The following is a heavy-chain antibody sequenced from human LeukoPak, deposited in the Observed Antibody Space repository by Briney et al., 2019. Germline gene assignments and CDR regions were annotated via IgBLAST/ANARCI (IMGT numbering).Heavy chain of an antibody. D-gene: IGHD3-10*01. CDR2: INHSGST. Sequence: SETLSLTCAVYGGSFSDYYWNWIRQPPGKGLEWIGEINHSGSTSYNPSLKSRVTISVDTSKNQFSLKVSSVTAADTAVYHCAREPYYYYGMDVWGQGTTVTVSS. CDR3: AREPYYYYGMDV. J-gene: IGHJ6*02. V-gene: IGHV4-34*01. CDR1: GGSFSDYY.